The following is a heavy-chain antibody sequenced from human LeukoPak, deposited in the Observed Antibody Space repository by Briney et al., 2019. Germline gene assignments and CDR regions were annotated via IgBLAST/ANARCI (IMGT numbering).Heavy chain of an antibody. V-gene: IGHV3-53*01. D-gene: IGHD2-21*02. CDR3: ARDPPAYCGGDCYPLDY. J-gene: IGHJ4*02. CDR1: GFTVSTNY. Sequence: GGSLRLSCAASGFTVSTNYMSWVRQAPGKGLEWVSVIYSGDNTYYADSVKGRFTISRDNSKNTLYLQMNSLRAEDTAVYYCARDPPAYCGGDCYPLDYWGQGTLVTVSS. CDR2: IYSGDNT.